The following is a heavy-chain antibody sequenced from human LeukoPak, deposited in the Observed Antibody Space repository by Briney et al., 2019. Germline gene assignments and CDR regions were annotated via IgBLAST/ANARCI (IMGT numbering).Heavy chain of an antibody. CDR3: ARDAPATPGRAFDY. V-gene: IGHV1-69*04. D-gene: IGHD5-24*01. CDR1: GGTFSSYA. Sequence: SVKVSCKASGGTFSSYAISWVRQAPGQGHEWMGRIIPILGIANYAQKFQGRVTITADKSTSTAYMELSSLRSEDTAVYYCARDAPATPGRAFDYWGQGTLVTVSS. J-gene: IGHJ4*02. CDR2: IIPILGIA.